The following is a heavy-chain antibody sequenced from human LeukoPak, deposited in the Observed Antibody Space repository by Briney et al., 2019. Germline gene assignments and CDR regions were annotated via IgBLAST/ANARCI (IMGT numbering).Heavy chain of an antibody. CDR3: ASDIVVVPAAMDYYMDV. CDR2: ISGSGGST. V-gene: IGHV3-23*01. CDR1: GFTFSSYA. D-gene: IGHD2-2*01. J-gene: IGHJ6*03. Sequence: PGGSLRLSCAASGFTFSSYAMSWVRQAPGKGLEWVSAISGSGGSTYYADSVKGRFTISRDNSKNTLYLQMNSLRAEDTAVYYGASDIVVVPAAMDYYMDVWGKGTTVTVSS.